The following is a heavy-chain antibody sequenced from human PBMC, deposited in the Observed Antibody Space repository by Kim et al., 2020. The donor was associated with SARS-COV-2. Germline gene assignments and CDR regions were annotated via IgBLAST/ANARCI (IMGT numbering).Heavy chain of an antibody. CDR2: IGGSGDKT. D-gene: IGHD3-10*01. J-gene: IGHJ5*01. CDR1: GFTFTSYA. CDR3: AKPTTVYSHSGSYWHWFDS. V-gene: IGHV3-23*01. Sequence: GGSLRLSCAVSGFTFTSYAMSWVRQAPGKGLEWVSSIGGSGDKTFYADSVKGRFTISRDNSKNTVFLQMNSLRAEDTAVYYCAKPTTVYSHSGSYWHWFDSWGQGTLVAVSS.